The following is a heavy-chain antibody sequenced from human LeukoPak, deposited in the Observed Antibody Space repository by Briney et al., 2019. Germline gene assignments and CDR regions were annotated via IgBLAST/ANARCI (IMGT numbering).Heavy chain of an antibody. CDR1: GGTFSSYA. D-gene: IGHD6-13*01. J-gene: IGHJ4*02. CDR2: IIPIFGTA. Sequence: SVKVSCKASGGTFSSYAISWVRQAPGQGLEWMGGIIPIFGTAKYAQKFQGRITIIADESTTTAYMELSSLRSEDTAVYYCARGVSSSSWSPLGYWGQGTLVTVSS. V-gene: IGHV1-69*13. CDR3: ARGVSSSSWSPLGY.